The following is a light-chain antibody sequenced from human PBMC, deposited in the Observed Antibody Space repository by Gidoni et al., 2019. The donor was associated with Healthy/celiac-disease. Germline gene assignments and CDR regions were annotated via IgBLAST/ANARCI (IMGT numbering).Light chain of an antibody. Sequence: EIVLTQSPATLSLSPGERATLSCRASQRVSSYLDWYQQKPGQAPRLLIYDASNRATGLQARFSGSGSATDFTLTISSLEPEDFAVYYCQQRSNWLTFGGGTKVEIK. CDR1: QRVSSY. CDR2: DAS. CDR3: QQRSNWLT. V-gene: IGKV3-11*01. J-gene: IGKJ4*01.